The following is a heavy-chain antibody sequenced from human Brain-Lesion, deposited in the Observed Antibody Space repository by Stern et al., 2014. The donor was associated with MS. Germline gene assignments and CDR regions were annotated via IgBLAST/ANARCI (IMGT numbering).Heavy chain of an antibody. D-gene: IGHD3-10*01. CDR2: INRDGSTT. J-gene: IGHJ4*02. CDR3: TILSGPYDH. V-gene: IGHV3-74*01. CDR1: GFTFSNSW. Sequence: EVQLVESGGGLVQPGGSLRLSCAASGFTFSNSWMHWVRQAPGQGLVWVSRINRDGSTTTYADSVKGRFTLSRDHAKKPLYLQMSSLRAEDTAVYYCTILSGPYDHWGQGTLVTVSS.